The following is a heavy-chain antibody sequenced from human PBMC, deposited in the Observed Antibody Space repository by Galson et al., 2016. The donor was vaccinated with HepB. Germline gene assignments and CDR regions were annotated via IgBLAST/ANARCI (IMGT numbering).Heavy chain of an antibody. J-gene: IGHJ5*02. D-gene: IGHD3-22*01. CDR1: VGSISSYY. CDR3: ARRRNYYDSSGYYHDWFDP. CDR2: IYYSGST. V-gene: IGHV4-59*08. Sequence: SETLSLTCTVSVGSISSYYWTWIRQPPGKGLEWIGYIYYSGSTNYNPSLKSRVTISVDTSKNQFSLKLSSATAADTAVYYCARRRNYYDSSGYYHDWFDPWGQGTLVTVSS.